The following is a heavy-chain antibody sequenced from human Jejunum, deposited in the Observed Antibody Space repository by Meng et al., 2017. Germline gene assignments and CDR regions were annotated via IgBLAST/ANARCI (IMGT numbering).Heavy chain of an antibody. Sequence: GESLKISCKGSGYSFTSYWIGWVRQMPGKGLEWMGIIYPGDSDTRYSPSFQGQVTISADKSISTTYLQWSSLKASDAAMYYCVRCSSAWPINYYYAMDVWGQGNTVNVAS. D-gene: IGHD6-19*01. J-gene: IGHJ6*02. CDR2: IYPGDSDT. CDR1: GYSFTSYW. V-gene: IGHV5-51*01. CDR3: VRCSSAWPINYYYAMDV.